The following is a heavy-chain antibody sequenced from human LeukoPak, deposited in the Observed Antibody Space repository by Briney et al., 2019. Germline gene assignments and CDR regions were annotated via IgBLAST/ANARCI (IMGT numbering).Heavy chain of an antibody. D-gene: IGHD3-16*01. J-gene: IGHJ4*02. CDR1: GYTFTNYG. CDR2: INSLNRHT. CDR3: ARDGGPWYFDY. V-gene: IGHV1-18*01. Sequence: ASVKVSCKASGYTFTNYGISWFRQAPGQGPEWMGWINSLNRHTDYAQNLQGRVTMTTDTSTSTVYMELRSLRSDDTAVYYCARDGGPWYFDYWGQGTLVTVSS.